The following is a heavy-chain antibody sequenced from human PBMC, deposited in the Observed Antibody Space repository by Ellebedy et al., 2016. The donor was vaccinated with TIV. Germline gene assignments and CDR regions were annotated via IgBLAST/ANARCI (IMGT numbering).Heavy chain of an antibody. J-gene: IGHJ4*02. V-gene: IGHV4-34*01. CDR1: GGSFSGFY. D-gene: IGHD2-15*01. CDR3: ARSLNWDVVVLVLPKDNFDY. Sequence: PSETLSLTCAVYGGSFSGFYWSWIRQSPGKGLEWIGEINQSGATNYNPSLKSPVTISVDTSKKQFSLTLSSVTAADTAVYYCARSLNWDVVVLVLPKDNFDYWGQGTLVTVSS. CDR2: INQSGAT.